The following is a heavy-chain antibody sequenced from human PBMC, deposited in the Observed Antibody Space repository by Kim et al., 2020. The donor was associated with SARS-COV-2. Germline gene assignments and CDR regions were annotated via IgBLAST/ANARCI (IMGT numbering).Heavy chain of an antibody. CDR2: IYYSGST. CDR3: ASVYYDFWNNYGMDV. CDR1: GGSISSSSYY. V-gene: IGHV4-39*01. J-gene: IGHJ6*02. D-gene: IGHD3-3*01. Sequence: SETLSLTCTVSGGSISSSSYYWGWIRQPPGKGLEWLGSIYYSGSTYYNPSLKSRVTISVDTSKNQCSLKLSSVTAADTAVYYCASVYYDFWNNYGMDVWGQGTTVTVSS.